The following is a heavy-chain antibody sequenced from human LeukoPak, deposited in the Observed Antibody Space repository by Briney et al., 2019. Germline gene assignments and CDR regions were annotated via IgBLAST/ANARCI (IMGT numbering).Heavy chain of an antibody. Sequence: GGSLKLSCAASGFTLSTYAMSWVRQTPGKGLEWVAATSSSDAGTYHADSVRGRFTISRDNSKNTLYLQMNSLRAEDAAVYFCAKAPVTSCRGAYCYPFDSWGQGTLVTVSS. CDR1: GFTLSTYA. J-gene: IGHJ4*02. V-gene: IGHV3-23*01. CDR3: AKAPVTSCRGAYCYPFDS. CDR2: TSSSDAGT. D-gene: IGHD2-21*01.